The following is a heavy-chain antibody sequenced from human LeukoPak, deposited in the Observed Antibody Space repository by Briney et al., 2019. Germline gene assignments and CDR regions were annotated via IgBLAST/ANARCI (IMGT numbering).Heavy chain of an antibody. CDR2: INPSGGST. Sequence: ASVKVSCKASGYTFTSYYMHWVRQAPGQGLEWMGIINPSGGSTSYAQKFQGRVTMTRDTSTSTVYMELSSLRSEDTAVYYCARVMRQWLVLGWFDPWGQGTLVTVSS. CDR3: ARVMRQWLVLGWFDP. D-gene: IGHD6-19*01. V-gene: IGHV1-46*01. J-gene: IGHJ5*02. CDR1: GYTFTSYY.